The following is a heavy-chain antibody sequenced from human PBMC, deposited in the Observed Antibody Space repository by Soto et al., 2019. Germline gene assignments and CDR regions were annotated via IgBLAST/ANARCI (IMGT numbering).Heavy chain of an antibody. V-gene: IGHV3-30*18. CDR2: ISYDGSNK. Sequence: AGSLRLSCAASGFTFSSYGMHWVRQAPGKGLEWVAVISYDGSNKYYADSVKGRFTISRDNSKNTLYLQMNSLRAEDTAVYYCAKSSGYSSDPFDYWGQGILVTVSS. CDR1: GFTFSSYG. J-gene: IGHJ4*02. CDR3: AKSSGYSSDPFDY. D-gene: IGHD6-19*01.